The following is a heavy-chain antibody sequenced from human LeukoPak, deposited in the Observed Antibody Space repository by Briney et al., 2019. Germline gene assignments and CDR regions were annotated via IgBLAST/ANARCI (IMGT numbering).Heavy chain of an antibody. J-gene: IGHJ5*02. CDR3: ARAEYCSSTSCYVGFNWFDP. Sequence: SSQTLSLTCAVSGGSISSGGYSWSWIRQPPGKGLEWIGYIYYSGSTYYIPSLKSRVTISVDTSKNQFSLKLSSVTAADTAVYYCARAEYCSSTSCYVGFNWFDPWGQGTLVTVSS. V-gene: IGHV4-30-4*07. CDR1: GGSISSGGYS. D-gene: IGHD2-2*01. CDR2: IYYSGST.